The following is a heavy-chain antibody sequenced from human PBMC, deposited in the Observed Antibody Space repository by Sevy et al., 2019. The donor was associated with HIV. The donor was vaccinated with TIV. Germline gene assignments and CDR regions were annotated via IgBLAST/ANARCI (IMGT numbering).Heavy chain of an antibody. J-gene: IGHJ4*02. CDR1: GFTFSDYS. CDR2: ISRSGTTR. D-gene: IGHD3-10*01. V-gene: IGHV3-48*02. CDR3: ARDDTASYLPVS. Sequence: GGSLRLSCAASGFTFSDYSLNWVRQAPGKGLEWVSYISRSGTTRYYADSVRGRFTISRDDAKNSLYLQMSSLRDEDTAVYYCARDDTASYLPVSWGQGTLVTVSS.